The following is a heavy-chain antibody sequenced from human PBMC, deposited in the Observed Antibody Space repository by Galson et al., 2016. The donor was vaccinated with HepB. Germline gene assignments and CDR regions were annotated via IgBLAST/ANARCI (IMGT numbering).Heavy chain of an antibody. J-gene: IGHJ4*02. CDR2: ISGTGGTT. D-gene: IGHD3-3*01. CDR1: GFTFSNYA. V-gene: IGHV3-23*01. CDR3: AKGDDFWSGYYGGL. Sequence: SLRLSCAASGFTFSNYAMSWVRQAPGKGLELVSGISGTGGTTYYADSVQGRFTVSRDNSKNTLYLRMNSLRAEDTAVYCCAKGDDFWSGYYGGLWGQGTLVTVSS.